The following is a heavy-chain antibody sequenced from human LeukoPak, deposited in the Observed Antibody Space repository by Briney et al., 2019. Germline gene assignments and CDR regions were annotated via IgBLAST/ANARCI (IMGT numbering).Heavy chain of an antibody. Sequence: SVKVSCKASGGTFSSYAISWVRQAPGQGLEWMGGIIPIFGTANYAQKFQGRVTVTRDTSTSTVHMELSGLRSEDTAVYHCARDQEGFDYWGQGTLVTVSS. CDR1: GGTFSSYA. CDR2: IIPIFGTA. CDR3: ARDQEGFDY. V-gene: IGHV1-69*05. J-gene: IGHJ4*02.